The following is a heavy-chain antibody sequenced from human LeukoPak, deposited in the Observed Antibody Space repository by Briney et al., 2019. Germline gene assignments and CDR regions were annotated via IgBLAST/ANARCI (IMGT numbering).Heavy chain of an antibody. J-gene: IGHJ4*02. V-gene: IGHV3-21*01. CDR1: GFTFSSYS. Sequence: PGGSLRLSCAASGFTFSSYSMNWVRQAPGKGLEWVSSISSSSSYIYYADSVKGRFTISRDNAKNSLYLQMNSLRAEDTAVYYCAKDSTTVVTHYYFDYWGQGTLVTVSS. CDR3: AKDSTTVVTHYYFDY. D-gene: IGHD4-23*01. CDR2: ISSSSSYI.